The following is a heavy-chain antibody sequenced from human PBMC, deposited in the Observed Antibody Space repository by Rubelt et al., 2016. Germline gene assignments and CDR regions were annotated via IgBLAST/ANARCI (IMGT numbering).Heavy chain of an antibody. CDR3: ARERSGTTDP. CDR1: GGSISSYY. J-gene: IGHJ5*02. V-gene: IGHV4-59*12. CDR2: IYYSGST. D-gene: IGHD1-7*01. Sequence: QVQLQESGPGLVKPSETLSLTCTVSGGSISSYYWSWIRQPPGKGLEWIGYIYYSGSTNYNPSLKSRVTISVDTSKNQFSLKLSSVTAADTAVYYCARERSGTTDPWGQGTLVTVSS.